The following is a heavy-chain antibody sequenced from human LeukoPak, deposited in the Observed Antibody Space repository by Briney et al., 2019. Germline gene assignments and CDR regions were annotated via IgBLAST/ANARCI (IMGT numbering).Heavy chain of an antibody. J-gene: IGHJ4*02. D-gene: IGHD3-22*01. CDR1: GFTFSSYW. V-gene: IGHV3-23*01. Sequence: GGSLRLSCAASGFTFSSYWMSWVRQAPGKGLEWVSAISGSGGSTDYADSVKGRFTISRDNSKNTLYLQMNSLRAEDTAVYYCANRPHYYDSSGPTDYWGQGTLVTVSS. CDR3: ANRPHYYDSSGPTDY. CDR2: ISGSGGST.